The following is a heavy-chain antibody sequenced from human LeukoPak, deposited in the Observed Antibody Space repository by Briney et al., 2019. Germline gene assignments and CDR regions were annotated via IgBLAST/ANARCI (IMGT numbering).Heavy chain of an antibody. D-gene: IGHD5-18*01. V-gene: IGHV4-31*03. CDR1: GGSISSGGYY. Sequence: TLSLTCTVSGGSISSGGYYWSWIRQHPGKGLEWIGYIYYSGSTYYNPSLKSRVTISVDTSKNQFSLKLSSVTAADTAVYYCAREGVGGYSYGHGTDWGQGTLVTVSS. J-gene: IGHJ4*02. CDR2: IYYSGST. CDR3: AREGVGGYSYGHGTD.